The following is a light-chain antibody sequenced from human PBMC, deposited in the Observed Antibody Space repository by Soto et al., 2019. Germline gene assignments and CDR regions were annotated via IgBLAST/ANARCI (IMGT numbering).Light chain of an antibody. CDR2: LAS. V-gene: IGKV4-1*01. CDR3: QQYYSSPWT. CDR1: QSVLSSSNNKNY. Sequence: DTVMTQSPESLAVSLGEGATISCKSSQSVLSSSNNKNYLSWYQLKPGQPPRLLIYLASTRESGVPDRFSGSGSGTHFTLTISSLQAEDVGLYYCQQYYSSPWTFGQGTKVEIK. J-gene: IGKJ1*01.